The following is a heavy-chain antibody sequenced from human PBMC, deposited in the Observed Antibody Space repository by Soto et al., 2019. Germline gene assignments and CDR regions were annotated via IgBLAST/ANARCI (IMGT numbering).Heavy chain of an antibody. CDR2: ISGSGGST. Sequence: EVQLLESGGGLVQPGGSLRLSCAASGFTFSTYAMSWVRQATGKGLEWVSGISGSGGSTYYADSVKGRFTISRDNSKNTLYLQMNSLRGEDTAVYYCAKDLYRYDNWGQGTLVTVSS. V-gene: IGHV3-23*01. D-gene: IGHD2-15*01. CDR3: AKDLYRYDN. J-gene: IGHJ4*02. CDR1: GFTFSTYA.